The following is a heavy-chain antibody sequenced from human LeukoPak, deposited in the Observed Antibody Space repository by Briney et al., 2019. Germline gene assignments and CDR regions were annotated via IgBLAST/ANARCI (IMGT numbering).Heavy chain of an antibody. J-gene: IGHJ4*02. D-gene: IGHD5-18*01. CDR1: GVSINTCCYY. V-gene: IGHV4-61*01. Sequence: SETLSLTCDVSGVSINTCCYYWTWIRQPPGKGLEWIGYKYYSGSTRYNSSLRSRLTISLDSSKNQFSLRLTSVTAADTAVYYCARGRSYGFDFDSWGPGTLVTVSS. CDR3: ARGRSYGFDFDS. CDR2: KYYSGST.